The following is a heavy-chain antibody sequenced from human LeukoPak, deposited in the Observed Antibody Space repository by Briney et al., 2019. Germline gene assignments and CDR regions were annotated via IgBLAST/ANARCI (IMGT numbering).Heavy chain of an antibody. D-gene: IGHD1-1*01. CDR1: GFTFSSYA. V-gene: IGHV3-23*01. Sequence: GGSLRLSCAASGFTFSSYAMSWVRQAPGKGVEWVSAISGSGGSTYYADSVKGRFTISRDNSKNTLYLQMNSLRAEDTAVYYCAKLEDPNHYYYYYMDVWGKGTTVTVSS. CDR3: AKLEDPNHYYYYYMDV. J-gene: IGHJ6*03. CDR2: ISGSGGST.